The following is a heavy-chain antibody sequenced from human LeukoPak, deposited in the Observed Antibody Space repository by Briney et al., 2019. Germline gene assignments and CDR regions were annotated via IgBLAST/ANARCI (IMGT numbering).Heavy chain of an antibody. CDR3: ARNKAVAGIDAFDI. CDR2: IYSGGSA. Sequence: GGSLRLSCAASEFSVGSNYMTWVRQAPGKGLEWVSLIYSGGSAYYADSVKGRFTISRDNSKNTLYLQMNSLRAEDTAVYYCARNKAVAGIDAFDIWGQGTMVTVSS. V-gene: IGHV3-66*01. J-gene: IGHJ3*02. D-gene: IGHD6-19*01. CDR1: EFSVGSNY.